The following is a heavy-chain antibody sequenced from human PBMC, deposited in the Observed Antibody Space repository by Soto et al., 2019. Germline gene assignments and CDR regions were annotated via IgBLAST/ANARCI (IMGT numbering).Heavy chain of an antibody. D-gene: IGHD6-19*01. CDR1: GGTFSSYA. CDR3: ASGATPRNSSGQKKYYYYYGMDV. J-gene: IGHJ6*02. CDR2: IIPIFGTA. V-gene: IGHV1-69*13. Sequence: GASVKVSCKASGGTFSSYAISWVRQAPGQGLEWMGGIIPIFGTANYAQKFQGRVTITADESTSTAYMELSSLRSEDTAVYYCASGATPRNSSGQKKYYYYYGMDVWGQGTTVTVSS.